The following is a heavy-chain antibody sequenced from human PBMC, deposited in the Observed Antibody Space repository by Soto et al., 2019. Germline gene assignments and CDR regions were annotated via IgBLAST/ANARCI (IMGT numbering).Heavy chain of an antibody. D-gene: IGHD1-26*01. Sequence: QVKLVESGGGVVQPGRSLRLSCAASGFNVSAYTMHLVRQAPGKGLEWVAVISSDGNHKYYTDSVKGRFTISRDTSTNTLYLQMNSLRAEDTAVYYCARWEQPLFDYWGQGTLFTVSS. J-gene: IGHJ4*02. CDR3: ARWEQPLFDY. V-gene: IGHV3-30-3*01. CDR1: GFNVSAYT. CDR2: ISSDGNHK.